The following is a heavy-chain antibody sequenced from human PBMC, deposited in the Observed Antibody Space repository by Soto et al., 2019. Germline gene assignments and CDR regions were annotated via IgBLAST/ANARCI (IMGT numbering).Heavy chain of an antibody. J-gene: IGHJ3*02. D-gene: IGHD3-9*01. CDR2: MNPNSGNT. Sequence: ASVKVSCKASGYTFTSYDINWVRQATGQGLEWMGWMNPNSGNTGYAQKFQGRVTMTRNTSISTAYMELSSLRSEDTAVYYCARVKPQYHDILTGPIPGDAFDIWGQGTMVTVSS. CDR1: GYTFTSYD. V-gene: IGHV1-8*01. CDR3: ARVKPQYHDILTGPIPGDAFDI.